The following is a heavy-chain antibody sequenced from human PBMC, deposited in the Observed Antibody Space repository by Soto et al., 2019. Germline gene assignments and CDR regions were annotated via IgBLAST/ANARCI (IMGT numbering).Heavy chain of an antibody. D-gene: IGHD6-13*01. V-gene: IGHV1-69*13. CDR2: IIPIFGTA. Sequence: GASVKVSCKASGGTFSSYATSWVRQAPGQGLEWMGGIIPIFGTANYAQKFQGRVTITADESTSTAYMELSSLRSEDTAVYYCARDCIAAAPETPNWFDPWGQGTLVPVSS. CDR3: ARDCIAAAPETPNWFDP. J-gene: IGHJ5*02. CDR1: GGTFSSYA.